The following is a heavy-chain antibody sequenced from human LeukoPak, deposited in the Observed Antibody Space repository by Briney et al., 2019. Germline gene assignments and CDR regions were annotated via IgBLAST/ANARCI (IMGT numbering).Heavy chain of an antibody. V-gene: IGHV5-51*01. CDR3: ARDMLHDDASDI. CDR2: IYPRDSDT. CDR1: GYSFTSYW. D-gene: IGHD3-16*01. J-gene: IGHJ3*02. Sequence: GESLQISCKCSGYSFTSYWIGWVRQLPGKGLEWMGIIYPRDSDTRYSPSFQGQVTISTDRSISTAYLQWSSLRASDTAIYYCARDMLHDDASDIWGQGTMVTVSS.